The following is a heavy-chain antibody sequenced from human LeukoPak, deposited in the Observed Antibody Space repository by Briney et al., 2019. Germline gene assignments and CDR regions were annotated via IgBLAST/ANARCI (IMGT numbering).Heavy chain of an antibody. J-gene: IGHJ4*02. CDR3: LRGDRRDY. Sequence: PGGSLRLSCAASGFTFSSYWMSWVRQAPGKGLEWVANIKQDGSEKYYMDSVKGRFIISRDNAKDSLYLQMNSLRVEDTAVYYCLRGDRRDYWGRGTLVTVSS. CDR2: IKQDGSEK. CDR1: GFTFSSYW. V-gene: IGHV3-7*01.